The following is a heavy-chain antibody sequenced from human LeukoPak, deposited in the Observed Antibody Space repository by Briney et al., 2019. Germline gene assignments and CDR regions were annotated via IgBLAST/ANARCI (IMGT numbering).Heavy chain of an antibody. J-gene: IGHJ4*02. D-gene: IGHD2-2*01. CDR3: ARGRCSSTSCQRIFDY. CDR2: INHSGST. CDR1: GGSFRGYY. Sequence: PSETLSLTCAVYGGSFRGYYWSWIRQPPGKGLEWIGEINHSGSTNYNPSLKSRVTISVDTSKNQFSLKLSSVTAADTAVYYCARGRCSSTSCQRIFDYWGQGTLVTVSS. V-gene: IGHV4-34*01.